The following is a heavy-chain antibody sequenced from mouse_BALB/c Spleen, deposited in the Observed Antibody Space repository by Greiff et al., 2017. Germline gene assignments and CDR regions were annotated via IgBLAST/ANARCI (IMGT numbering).Heavy chain of an antibody. CDR3: AREWEDCFAY. J-gene: IGHJ3*01. CDR1: GFTFSSYA. V-gene: IGHV5-9-3*01. Sequence: EVQLVESGGGLVKPGGSLKLSCAASGFTFSSYAMSWVRQTPEKRLEWVATISSGGSYTYYPDSVKGRFTISRDNAKNTLYLQMSSLRSEDTAMYYCAREWEDCFAYWGQGTLVTVSA. CDR2: ISSGGSYT. D-gene: IGHD4-1*01.